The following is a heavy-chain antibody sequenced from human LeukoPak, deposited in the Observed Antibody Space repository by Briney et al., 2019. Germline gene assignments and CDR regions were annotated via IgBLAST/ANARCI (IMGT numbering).Heavy chain of an antibody. V-gene: IGHV4-30-4*01. D-gene: IGHD3-22*01. Sequence: SSETLSLTCTVSGVSIRTGNYFWSWIRQHPGKGLEWIGYISYSGRTYYNPSVKGRITISVDTSKNQFSLRLSSVTAADTAVYYCARHPNLGYDSSGPDYWGQGTLVTVSS. J-gene: IGHJ4*02. CDR3: ARHPNLGYDSSGPDY. CDR1: GVSIRTGNYF. CDR2: ISYSGRT.